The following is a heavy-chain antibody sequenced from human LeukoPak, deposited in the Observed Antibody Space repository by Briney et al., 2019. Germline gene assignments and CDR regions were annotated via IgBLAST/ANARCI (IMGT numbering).Heavy chain of an antibody. D-gene: IGHD5-18*01. J-gene: IGHJ6*02. Sequence: GSLRRSGAASGFSCGNVYMSWDRQAPGNGREWDGRIRSKSDGGTPNYTAPVKGRFTISRDDSTNTLYLQMNSLKTEDTAVYYCTTVTALVLWGLDVWGQGTTVTVSS. CDR1: GFSCGNVY. V-gene: IGHV3-15*01. CDR2: IRSKSDGGTP. CDR3: TTVTALVLWGLDV.